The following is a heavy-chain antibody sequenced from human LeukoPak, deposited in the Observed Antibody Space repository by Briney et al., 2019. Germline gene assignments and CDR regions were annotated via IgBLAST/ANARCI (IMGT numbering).Heavy chain of an antibody. CDR1: GGSISSGGYY. Sequence: SETLSLTCTVSGGSISSGGYYWSWIRQHPGKGLEWIGYIYYSGSTYYNPSLKSRVTISVDTSKNQFSLKLSSVTAADTAVYYCARSRPRTHYYGSGQRDYWGQGTLVTVSS. CDR3: ARSRPRTHYYGSGQRDY. V-gene: IGHV4-31*03. CDR2: IYYSGST. J-gene: IGHJ4*02. D-gene: IGHD3-10*01.